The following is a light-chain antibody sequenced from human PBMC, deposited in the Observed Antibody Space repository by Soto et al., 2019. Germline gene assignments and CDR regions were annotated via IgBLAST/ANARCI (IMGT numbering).Light chain of an antibody. V-gene: IGKV1-5*03. J-gene: IGKJ1*01. Sequence: LQMPQSPSTLSASVGDRVAITCRASQSIGIWLAWSQKKQGKAPRFLTYKASTLPTGVPSRFSGSGSGTEFNLSISSLQPDDFATYYCQQYNDYSWTFGQGTKVEIK. CDR3: QQYNDYSWT. CDR2: KAS. CDR1: QSIGIW.